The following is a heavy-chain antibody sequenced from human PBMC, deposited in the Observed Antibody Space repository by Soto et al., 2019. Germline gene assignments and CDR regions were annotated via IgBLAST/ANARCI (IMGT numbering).Heavy chain of an antibody. CDR1: GFTFSSYS. J-gene: IGHJ4*02. Sequence: PGGSLRLSCAASGFTFSSYSMNWVRQAPGKGLEWVSYISSSSSTIYYADSVKGRFTISRDNAKNSLYLQMNSLRDEDTAVYYCAGAPQRGYSYGYDYWGQGTLVTVSS. CDR2: ISSSSSTI. V-gene: IGHV3-48*02. CDR3: AGAPQRGYSYGYDY. D-gene: IGHD5-18*01.